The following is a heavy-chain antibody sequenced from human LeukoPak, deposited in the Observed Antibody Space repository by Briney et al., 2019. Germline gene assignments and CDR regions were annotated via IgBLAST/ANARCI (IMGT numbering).Heavy chain of an antibody. J-gene: IGHJ3*02. V-gene: IGHV1-69*05. D-gene: IGHD3-22*01. CDR3: ARSGYYYSSEHAFGI. CDR2: IIPIFGTA. CDR1: GGTFSSYA. Sequence: ASVKVSCKASGGTFSSYAISWVRQAPGQGLEWMGGIIPIFGTANYAQKFQGRVTITTDESTSTAYMELSSLRSEDTAVYYCARSGYYYSSEHAFGIWGQGTMVTVSS.